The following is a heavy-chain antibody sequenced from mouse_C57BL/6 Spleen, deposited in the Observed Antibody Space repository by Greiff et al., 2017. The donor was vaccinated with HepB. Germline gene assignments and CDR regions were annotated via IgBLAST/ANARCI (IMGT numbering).Heavy chain of an antibody. CDR1: GYTFTSYW. D-gene: IGHD2-4*01. Sequence: VQLQQPGAELVRPGSSVKLSCKASGYTFTSYWLHWVKQRPIQGLEWIGNIDPSDSETHYNQKFKDKATLTVDKSSSTAYMQLSSLTSEDSAVYYCARSGDYDYWGQGTTLTVSS. J-gene: IGHJ2*01. V-gene: IGHV1-52*01. CDR3: ARSGDYDY. CDR2: IDPSDSET.